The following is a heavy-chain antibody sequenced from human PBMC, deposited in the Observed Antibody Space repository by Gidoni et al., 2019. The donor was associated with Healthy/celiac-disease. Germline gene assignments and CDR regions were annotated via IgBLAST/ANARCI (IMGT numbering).Heavy chain of an antibody. Sequence: QVQLQQWGAGLLKPSETLSLTCAVYGGSFSGYYWSWIRQPPGKGLEWIGEINHSGSTNYNPSLKSRVTISVDTSKNQFSLKLSSVTAADTAVYYCARGRFFGYSGYDFLVYWGQGTLVTVSS. CDR2: INHSGST. CDR3: ARGRFFGYSGYDFLVY. J-gene: IGHJ4*02. D-gene: IGHD5-12*01. V-gene: IGHV4-34*01. CDR1: GGSFSGYY.